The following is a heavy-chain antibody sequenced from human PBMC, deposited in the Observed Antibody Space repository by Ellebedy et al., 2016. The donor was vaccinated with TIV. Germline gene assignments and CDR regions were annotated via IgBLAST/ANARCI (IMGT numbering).Heavy chain of an antibody. Sequence: GESLKISCAASGFTFSSYRMHWVRQAPGTGLEWVASISSSSTYIYFADSVKGRFTISRDNAKNSLYLQMNSLRAEDTAVYYCAREGDTAMVHGMDVWGQGTTVTVSS. J-gene: IGHJ6*02. CDR2: ISSSSTYI. CDR1: GFTFSSYR. V-gene: IGHV3-21*04. CDR3: AREGDTAMVHGMDV. D-gene: IGHD5-18*01.